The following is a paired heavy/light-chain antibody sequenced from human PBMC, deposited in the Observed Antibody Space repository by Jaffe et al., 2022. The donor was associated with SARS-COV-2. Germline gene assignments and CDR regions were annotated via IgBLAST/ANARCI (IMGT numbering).Heavy chain of an antibody. J-gene: IGHJ6*02. CDR1: GYRFSNNW. CDR2: IYPGDSDT. V-gene: IGHV5-51*01. CDR3: ARYDYGDYSNRNYYGMDV. Sequence: EVQLVQSGAEVKKPGESLKISCKGSGYRFSNNWIGWVRQMPGKGLEWMGFIYPGDSDTRYSPSFQGQVTISADKSISTAYLQWSSLKASDTAMYYCARYDYGDYSNRNYYGMDVWGQGTTVTVSS. D-gene: IGHD4-17*01.
Light chain of an antibody. Sequence: EIVLTQSPGTLSLSPGERATLSCRASQSVSSSYLAWYQQKPGQAPRLLIYDASSRATGIPDRFSGSGSGTDFTLTISRLEPEDFAVYYCQQYGSSPQTFGQGTKLEIK. CDR2: DAS. V-gene: IGKV3-20*01. CDR1: QSVSSSY. CDR3: QQYGSSPQT. J-gene: IGKJ2*01.